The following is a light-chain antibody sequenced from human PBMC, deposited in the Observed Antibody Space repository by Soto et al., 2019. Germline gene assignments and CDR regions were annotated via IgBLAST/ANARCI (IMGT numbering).Light chain of an antibody. CDR2: DVS. CDR1: SSDVGGYNY. J-gene: IGLJ2*01. V-gene: IGLV2-14*01. CDR3: SSYTSSIR. Sequence: QSALTQPASASGSPGQSITISCTGTSSDVGGYNYVSWYQQPPGKAPKLMIYDVSNRPSGVSNRFSGSKSGNTASLTISGLQAEDEDDYYCSSYTSSIRFGGGTKLTVL.